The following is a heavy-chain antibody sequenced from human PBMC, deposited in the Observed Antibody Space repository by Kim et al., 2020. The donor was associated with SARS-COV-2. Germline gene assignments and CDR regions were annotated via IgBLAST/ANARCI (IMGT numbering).Heavy chain of an antibody. D-gene: IGHD4-4*01. CDR2: IIGSGTTI. J-gene: IGHJ4*02. CDR3: ARGPNYSPFDY. CDR1: GFTFSSYE. Sequence: GGSLRLSCAASGFTFSSYEMNWVRLAPGKGLEWVSYIIGSGTTIYYADSVRGRFTISRDNDKNSLYLQMNSLRAEDTAVYYCARGPNYSPFDYWGQGTLV. V-gene: IGHV3-48*03.